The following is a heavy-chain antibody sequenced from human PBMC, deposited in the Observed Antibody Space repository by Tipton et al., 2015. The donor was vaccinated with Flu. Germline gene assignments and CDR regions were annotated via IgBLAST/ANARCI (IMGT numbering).Heavy chain of an antibody. CDR3: ARGVIYYDSSGPITDAFDI. V-gene: IGHV4-61*02. CDR2: IHTSGST. D-gene: IGHD3-22*01. Sequence: TLSLTCTVSGGSISSGSYYWSWIRQPAGKGLEWIGRIHTSGSTNYNPSLKSRVTISVDTSKNQFPLKLSSVTAADTAVYYCARGVIYYDSSGPITDAFDIWGQGTMVTVSS. CDR1: GGSISSGSYY. J-gene: IGHJ3*02.